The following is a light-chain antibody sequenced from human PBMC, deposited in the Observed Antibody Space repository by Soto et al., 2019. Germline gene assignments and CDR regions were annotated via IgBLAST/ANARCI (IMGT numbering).Light chain of an antibody. Sequence: QSALTQPASVSGSPGQSITISCTGTSSDVGTYKPVSWYQQYPGKAPKVIIYDDTKRPSGVSSRFSGSKSGNTASLTISGLQAEDEADYYCQSYDSSTGVFGGGTKLTVL. V-gene: IGLV2-14*02. CDR3: QSYDSSTGV. CDR1: SSDVGTYKP. CDR2: DDT. J-gene: IGLJ3*02.